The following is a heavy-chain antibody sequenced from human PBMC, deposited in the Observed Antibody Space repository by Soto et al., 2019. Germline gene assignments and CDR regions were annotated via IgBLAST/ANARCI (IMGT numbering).Heavy chain of an antibody. J-gene: IGHJ4*02. CDR2: IYYTGST. V-gene: IGHV4-59*01. Sequence: SETLSLTCTVSGGSISRFFWGWIRQPPGKGLELIGYIYYTGSTNYHPSLKSRVTISVDTSKDQFSLKPNSVTAADTAVYFCARSLRNDLFDYWGQGALVTVSS. CDR3: ARSLRNDLFDY. CDR1: GGSISRFF. D-gene: IGHD3-16*01.